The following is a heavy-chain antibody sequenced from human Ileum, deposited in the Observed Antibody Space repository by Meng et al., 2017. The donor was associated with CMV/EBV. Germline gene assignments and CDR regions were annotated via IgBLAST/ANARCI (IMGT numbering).Heavy chain of an antibody. J-gene: IGHJ4*02. D-gene: IGHD6-6*01. V-gene: IGHV3-15*01. CDR3: ANLGSGIAAHPTYYFDY. Sequence: GESLKISCAASGFTFSNAWMSWVRQAPGKGLEWVGRVKGKSDGGTTDYAVPVKGRFTISRDNSKNTLYLQMNSLRAEDTAVYYCANLGSGIAAHPTYYFDYWGQGTLVTVSS. CDR2: VKGKSDGGTT. CDR1: GFTFSNAW.